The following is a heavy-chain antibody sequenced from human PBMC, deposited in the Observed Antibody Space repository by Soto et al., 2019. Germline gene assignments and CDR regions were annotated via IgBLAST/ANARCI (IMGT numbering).Heavy chain of an antibody. D-gene: IGHD7-27*01. CDR1: GGTFSSYA. CDR3: ARGPRNWGVDY. V-gene: IGHV1-69*13. Sequence: SVKVSCKASGGTFSSYAISWVRQAPGQGLECMVGIIPIFGTANYXXKFQVRVXXTADESTSIAXMELSXVRSEETAVYYCARGPRNWGVDYWRQGTLVTVSS. J-gene: IGHJ4*02. CDR2: IIPIFGTA.